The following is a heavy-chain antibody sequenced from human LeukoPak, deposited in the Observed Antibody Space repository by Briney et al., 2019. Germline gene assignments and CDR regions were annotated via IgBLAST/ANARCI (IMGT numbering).Heavy chain of an antibody. D-gene: IGHD5-12*01. CDR3: ATKLRGYSGYDSYWYFDL. V-gene: IGHV1-24*01. CDR2: FDPEDGET. Sequence: ASVKVSRKVSGYTLTELSMHWVRQAPGKGLEWMGGFDPEDGETIYAQKFQGRVTMTEDTSTDTAYMELSSLRSEDTAVYYCATKLRGYSGYDSYWYFDLWGRGTLVTVSS. CDR1: GYTLTELS. J-gene: IGHJ2*01.